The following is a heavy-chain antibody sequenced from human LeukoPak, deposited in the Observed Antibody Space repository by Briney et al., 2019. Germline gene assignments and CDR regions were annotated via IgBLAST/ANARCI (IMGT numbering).Heavy chain of an antibody. Sequence: PGGSLRLSCTASGFTFSSYSMTRVRQAPGKGLEWVSYISTSSSTIYYADSVKGRFTISRDNAKDSLYLQMNSLRDEDTAVYYCARDLLPMHRYYFDYWGQGTLVTVSS. CDR3: ARDLLPMHRYYFDY. CDR1: GFTFSSYS. CDR2: ISTSSSTI. D-gene: IGHD2/OR15-2a*01. J-gene: IGHJ4*02. V-gene: IGHV3-48*02.